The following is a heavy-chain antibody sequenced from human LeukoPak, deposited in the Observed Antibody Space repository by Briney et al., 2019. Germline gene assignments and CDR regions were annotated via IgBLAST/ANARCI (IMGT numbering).Heavy chain of an antibody. V-gene: IGHV4-59*01. D-gene: IGHD4-17*01. Sequence: PSETLSLTCTVSGGSISSYYWSWIRQPPGKGLEWIGYIYYSGSTNCNPSLKSRATISVDTSENQFSLKLSSVTAADTAVYYCARERDSDYGEHDFDYWGQGTLVTVSS. CDR2: IYYSGST. J-gene: IGHJ4*02. CDR1: GGSISSYY. CDR3: ARERDSDYGEHDFDY.